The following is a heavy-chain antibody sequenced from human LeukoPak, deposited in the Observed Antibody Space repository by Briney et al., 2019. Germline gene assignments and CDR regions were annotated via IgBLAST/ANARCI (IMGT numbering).Heavy chain of an antibody. D-gene: IGHD2-8*01. J-gene: IGHJ3*02. CDR1: GFIVSNDY. CDR2: IYTGGST. Sequence: GGSLRLSCAASGFIVSNDYMNWVRQAPGKGLEWVSAIYTGGSTYYADSVKGRFTISRGNSKNTLFLQMNSLRAEDTAVYFCVRDDQWAFDIWGQGTVVTVSS. V-gene: IGHV3-66*01. CDR3: VRDDQWAFDI.